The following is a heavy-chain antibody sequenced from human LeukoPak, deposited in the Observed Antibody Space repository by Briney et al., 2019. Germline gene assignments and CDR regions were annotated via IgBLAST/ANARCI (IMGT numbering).Heavy chain of an antibody. J-gene: IGHJ4*02. D-gene: IGHD3-22*01. CDR2: INWNGGST. CDR1: GFTFDDYG. CDR3: ARQYYYDSSGYPQLYYFDY. V-gene: IGHV3-20*01. Sequence: GGSLRLSCAASGFTFDDYGMSWVRQAPGKGLEWVSGINWNGGSTGYADSVKGRFTISRDNAKNSLYLQMNSLRAEDTALYHCARQYYYDSSGYPQLYYFDYWGQGTLVTVSS.